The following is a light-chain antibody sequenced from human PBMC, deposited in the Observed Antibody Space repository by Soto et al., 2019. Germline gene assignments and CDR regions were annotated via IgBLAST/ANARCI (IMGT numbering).Light chain of an antibody. Sequence: EIVLTQSPGTLSLSAGERSALSCSASQSVSSSYLAWYQQKPGQAPRLLIYGASSRATGIPNRFSGSGSGTDFTLTISRLEPEDFAVYYCQQYGNSPQTFGQGTKVDIK. CDR1: QSVSSSY. CDR3: QQYGNSPQT. V-gene: IGKV3-20*01. CDR2: GAS. J-gene: IGKJ1*01.